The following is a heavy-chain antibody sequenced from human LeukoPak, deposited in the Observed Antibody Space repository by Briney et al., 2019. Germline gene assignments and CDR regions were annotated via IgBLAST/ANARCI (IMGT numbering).Heavy chain of an antibody. J-gene: IGHJ4*02. D-gene: IGHD6-13*01. Sequence: ASVKVSCKASGYTFTGYYMHWVRQAPGQGLEWMGWINPDSGGTNYTQKFQGRVTLTTDSSTSTAYLELTSLRFDDTAIYYCARGRAAADDFDFWGQGTLVAVSS. V-gene: IGHV1-2*02. CDR2: INPDSGGT. CDR3: ARGRAAADDFDF. CDR1: GYTFTGYY.